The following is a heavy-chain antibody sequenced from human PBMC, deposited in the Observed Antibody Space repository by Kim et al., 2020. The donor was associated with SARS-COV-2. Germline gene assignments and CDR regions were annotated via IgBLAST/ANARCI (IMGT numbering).Heavy chain of an antibody. CDR2: IYSGGST. Sequence: GSLRLSCAASGFTVSSNYMSWVRQAPGKGLEWVSVIYSGGSTYYADSVKGRFTISRDNSKNTLYLQMNSLRAEDTAVYYCARDMYYDYVWGSYRPASFFHHYYGMDVWGQGTTVTVSS. J-gene: IGHJ6*02. CDR3: ARDMYYDYVWGSYRPASFFHHYYGMDV. V-gene: IGHV3-66*02. D-gene: IGHD3-16*02. CDR1: GFTVSSNY.